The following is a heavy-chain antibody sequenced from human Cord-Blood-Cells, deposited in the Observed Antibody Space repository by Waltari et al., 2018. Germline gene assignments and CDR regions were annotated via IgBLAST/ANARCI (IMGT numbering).Heavy chain of an antibody. CDR2: FSPTSGGT. Sequence: QVQLVQSGAEVKKTGASVKVSCKASGYTFTGYYMHWVRQTPGHGIEWMDGFSPTSGGTNHAQKFLCRVTVTRETSISTAYMELSRLRSDYTAVYYCARDKPQSFWYCDIWGRGTLVTVSS. CDR3: ARDKPQSFWYCDI. J-gene: IGHJ2*01. V-gene: IGHV1-2*02. CDR1: GYTFTGYY.